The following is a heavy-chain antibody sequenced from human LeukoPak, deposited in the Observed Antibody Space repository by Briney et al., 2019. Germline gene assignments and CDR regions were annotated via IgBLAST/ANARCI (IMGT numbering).Heavy chain of an antibody. J-gene: IGHJ6*02. CDR3: ARSGYYHYYGLDV. V-gene: IGHV3-13*04. CDR2: IGTADDT. Sequence: PGGSLRLSCVASGFTFRSYDVHWVRQTTGKGLEWVSAIGTADDTFYPDSVKGRFTISRDDAKNSLYLQMSNLRVGDTAVYYCARSGYYHYYGLDVWGQGTTVTVSS. CDR1: GFTFRSYD. D-gene: IGHD6-13*01.